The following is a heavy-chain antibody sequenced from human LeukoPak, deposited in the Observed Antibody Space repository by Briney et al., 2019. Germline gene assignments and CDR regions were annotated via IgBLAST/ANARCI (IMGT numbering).Heavy chain of an antibody. CDR3: ARGTDAERYYYYYMDV. Sequence: SETLSLTCSVSGYSISSGFYWDWIRQPPGKGLEWIGEIYNSGSTHYNPSLKSRVTMSLDKSKNQFSLRLSSVTAADTAMYYCARGTDAERYYYYYMDVWGKGTTVLVSS. V-gene: IGHV4-38-2*02. J-gene: IGHJ6*03. D-gene: IGHD1-1*01. CDR2: IYNSGST. CDR1: GYSISSGFY.